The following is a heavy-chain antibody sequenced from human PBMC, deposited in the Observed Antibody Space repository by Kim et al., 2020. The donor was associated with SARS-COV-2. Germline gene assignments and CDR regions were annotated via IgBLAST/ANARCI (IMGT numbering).Heavy chain of an antibody. CDR2: ISSSSRYT. V-gene: IGHV3-11*03. Sequence: GGSLRLSCADSGFTFSDYYMSWIRQDPGNGLEWASYISSSSRYTNYADSGKGRFTLSRDNAKHPLYLQMNRLRAADTDVYDCGGGGYDYLWVSYRDYY. D-gene: IGHD3-16*02. CDR3: GGGGYDYLWVSYRDYY. J-gene: IGHJ6*01. CDR1: GFTFSDYY.